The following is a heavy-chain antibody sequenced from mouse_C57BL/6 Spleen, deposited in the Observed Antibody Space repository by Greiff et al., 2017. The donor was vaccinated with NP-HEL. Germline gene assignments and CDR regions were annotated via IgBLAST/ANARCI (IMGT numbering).Heavy chain of an antibody. J-gene: IGHJ2*01. V-gene: IGHV1-80*01. CDR3: ARDYDYGLDY. CDR1: GYAFSSYW. Sequence: QVHVKQSGAELVKPGASVKISCKASGYAFSSYWMNWVKQRPGKGLEWIGQIYPGDGDTNYNGKFKGKATLTADKSSSTAYMQLSSLTSEDSAVYFCARDYDYGLDYWGQGTTLTVSS. CDR2: IYPGDGDT. D-gene: IGHD2-4*01.